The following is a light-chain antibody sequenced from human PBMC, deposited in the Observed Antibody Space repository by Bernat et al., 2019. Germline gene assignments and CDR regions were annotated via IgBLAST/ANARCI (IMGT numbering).Light chain of an antibody. CDR1: QGISSY. Sequence: DIQLTQSPSFLSASVGDRVTITCRASQGISSYLAWYQQKPGKAPKLLIYKASSLESGVPSRFSGSGSATEFTLTISSLQPDDSAMYYCQQYKNYITFGQGTRLEIK. J-gene: IGKJ5*01. V-gene: IGKV1-5*03. CDR3: QQYKNYIT. CDR2: KAS.